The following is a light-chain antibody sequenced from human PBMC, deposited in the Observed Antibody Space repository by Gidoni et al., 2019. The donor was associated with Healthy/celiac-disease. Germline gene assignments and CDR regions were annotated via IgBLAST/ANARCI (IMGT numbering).Light chain of an antibody. Sequence: TCQGDSLRSYYASWYQQKPGQAPVLVIYGKNNRPSGIPDRFSGSSSGNTASLTITGAQAEDEADYYCNSRDSSGNHLVFGGGTKLTVL. J-gene: IGLJ2*01. CDR1: SLRSYY. V-gene: IGLV3-19*01. CDR3: NSRDSSGNHLV. CDR2: GKN.